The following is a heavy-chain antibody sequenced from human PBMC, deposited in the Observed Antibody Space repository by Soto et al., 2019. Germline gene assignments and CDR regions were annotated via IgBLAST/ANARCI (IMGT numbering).Heavy chain of an antibody. J-gene: IGHJ3*02. D-gene: IGHD6-19*01. CDR2: ISWNSGSI. Sequence: EVQLVESGGGLVQPGRSLRLSCAASGFTFDDYAMHWVRQAPGKGLEWVSGISWNSGSIGYADSVKGRFTISRDNAKNSLYLQMNSLRAEDTALYSCAKTSSGWVGGAFDIWGQGTMVTVSS. CDR1: GFTFDDYA. CDR3: AKTSSGWVGGAFDI. V-gene: IGHV3-9*01.